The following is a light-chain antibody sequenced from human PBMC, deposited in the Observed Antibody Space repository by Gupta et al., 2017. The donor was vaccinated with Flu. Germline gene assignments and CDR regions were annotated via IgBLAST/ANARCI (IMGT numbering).Light chain of an antibody. CDR2: AAS. CDR1: QSISNY. J-gene: IGKJ5*01. CDR3: QQSYSSLPIT. V-gene: IGKV1-39*01. Sequence: SSLSASVGDRVTITCRASQSISNYLNWYQQKPGKAPELLIYAASSLQSGVPSRFSGSGSGTDFTLTISSLRPEDFATYYCQQSYSSLPITFGQGTRLEIK.